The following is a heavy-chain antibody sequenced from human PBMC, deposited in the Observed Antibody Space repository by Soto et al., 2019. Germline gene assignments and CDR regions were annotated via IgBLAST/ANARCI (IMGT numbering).Heavy chain of an antibody. V-gene: IGHV3-23*01. CDR3: AKGGAQLLHYNWFDP. CDR1: GFTFSSYA. J-gene: IGHJ5*02. CDR2: ISGSGGST. Sequence: EVQLLESGGGLVQPGGSLRLSCAASGFTFSSYAMSWVRQAPGKGLEWVSAISGSGGSTYYADSVKGRFTISRDNSKNTLYLQMNSLRAEDTAGYYCAKGGAQLLHYNWFDPWGQGTLVTVSS. D-gene: IGHD2-2*01.